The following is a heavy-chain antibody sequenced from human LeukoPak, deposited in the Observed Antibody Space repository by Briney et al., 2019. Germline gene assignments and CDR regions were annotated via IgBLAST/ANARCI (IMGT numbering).Heavy chain of an antibody. CDR3: ARKSGSYLFSLSSISYYFQH. V-gene: IGHV1-8*01. Sequence: GASVKVSCKASGYTFTSYDINWVRQATGQGLEWMGWMNPNSGNTGYAQKFQGRVTMTRNTSISTAYMELSSLRSEDTAVYYCARKSGSYLFSLSSISYYFQHWGQGTLVTVSS. CDR2: MNPNSGNT. J-gene: IGHJ1*01. CDR1: GYTFTSYD. D-gene: IGHD1-26*01.